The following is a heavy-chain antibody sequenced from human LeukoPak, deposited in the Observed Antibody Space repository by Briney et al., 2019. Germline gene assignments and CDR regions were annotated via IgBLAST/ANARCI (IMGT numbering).Heavy chain of an antibody. V-gene: IGHV3-23*01. D-gene: IGHD5-12*01. CDR2: MSGSGGST. CDR3: ATTRGYSGYDDEFDY. J-gene: IGHJ4*02. CDR1: GFTFSSYA. Sequence: GGSLRLSCAASGFTFSSYAMIWVRQAPGRGLECVSAMSGSGGSTYYADSVGGRFTISRDNSKNTLYLQINRLTAEETAVHYCATTRGYSGYDDEFDYWGQGTLVTVS.